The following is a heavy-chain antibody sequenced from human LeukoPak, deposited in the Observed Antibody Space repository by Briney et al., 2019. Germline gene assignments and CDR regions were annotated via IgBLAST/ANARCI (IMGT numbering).Heavy chain of an antibody. Sequence: PSETLSLTCTVSGYSISTGYYWDWIRQPPGKGLEWIGTFYHGGSTYYNPSLKSRVTISVDTSKNQFSLNLSSVTAADTAVYYCARVSGYDWESFYDYWGQGTLVTVSS. CDR1: GYSISTGYY. CDR3: ARVSGYDWESFYDY. CDR2: FYHGGST. D-gene: IGHD5-12*01. V-gene: IGHV4-38-2*02. J-gene: IGHJ4*02.